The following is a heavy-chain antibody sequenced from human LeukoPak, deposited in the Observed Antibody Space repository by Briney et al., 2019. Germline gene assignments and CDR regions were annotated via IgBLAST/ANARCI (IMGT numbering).Heavy chain of an antibody. V-gene: IGHV3-33*01. J-gene: IGHJ4*02. CDR3: TIDLMTGFSSGWHFGY. D-gene: IGHD6-19*01. Sequence: TGGSLRLSCAASGFTFSSYGMHWVRQAPGKGLEWVAVIWYDGSNKYYADSVKGRFTISRGNSKNTLYLQMNSLRAEDTAVYYCTIDLMTGFSSGWHFGYWGQGTLVTVSS. CDR1: GFTFSSYG. CDR2: IWYDGSNK.